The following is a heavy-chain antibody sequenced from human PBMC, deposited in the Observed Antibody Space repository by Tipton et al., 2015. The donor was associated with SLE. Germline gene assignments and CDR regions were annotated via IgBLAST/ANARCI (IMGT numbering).Heavy chain of an antibody. CDR1: GGSFSGYY. D-gene: IGHD3-16*01. Sequence: TLSLTCGVYGGSFSGYYWSWIRQPPGKGLEWIGEINYSGSTNYNPSLKSRVTISVDTSKNQFSLKLSSVTAADTAVYYCARHGGTGRNWFDPWGQGTLVTASS. J-gene: IGHJ5*02. CDR3: ARHGGTGRNWFDP. V-gene: IGHV4-34*01. CDR2: INYSGST.